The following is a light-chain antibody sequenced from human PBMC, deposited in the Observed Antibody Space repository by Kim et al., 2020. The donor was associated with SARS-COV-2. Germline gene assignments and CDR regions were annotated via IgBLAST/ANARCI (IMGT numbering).Light chain of an antibody. J-gene: IGLJ3*02. V-gene: IGLV2-8*01. CDR1: SSDVGGYNH. CDR3: SSYAARDNWV. CDR2: EVT. Sequence: QSALTQPPSASGSPGQSVTISCAGSSSDVGGYNHVSWYQQHPGKAPKLMIYEVTKRPSGVPDRFSGSKSGNTASLTVSGLQAEDEADYYCSSYAARDNWVFGGGTQLTVL.